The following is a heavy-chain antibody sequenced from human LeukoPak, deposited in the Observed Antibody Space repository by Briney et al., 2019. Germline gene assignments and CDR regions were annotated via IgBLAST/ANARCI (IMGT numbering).Heavy chain of an antibody. Sequence: SETLSLTCIVSGGSISSSSYYWAWIRQSPGKGLEWIGSVFYSGSTYYNPSLKSRVTISVDTSKNQFSLKMTSVTAADTAVYYCVRQTYSSGWNSWGRGTPVTVSS. D-gene: IGHD6-19*01. V-gene: IGHV4-39*01. J-gene: IGHJ4*02. CDR1: GGSISSSSYY. CDR3: VRQTYSSGWNS. CDR2: VFYSGST.